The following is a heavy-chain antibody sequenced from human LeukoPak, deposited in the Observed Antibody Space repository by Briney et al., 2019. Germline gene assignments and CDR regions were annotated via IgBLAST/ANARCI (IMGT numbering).Heavy chain of an antibody. D-gene: IGHD3-22*01. CDR2: ITGSGAST. CDR3: AKLDYYDSH. V-gene: IGHV3-23*01. J-gene: IGHJ4*02. Sequence: GSLRLSCAAPGFTFSSYAMSWVRQAPGKGLEWVSSITGSGASTYYADSVKGRFTISRDNSKNTLYLQMNSLRAEDTAVYYCAKLDYYDSHWGQGTLVTVSS. CDR1: GFTFSSYA.